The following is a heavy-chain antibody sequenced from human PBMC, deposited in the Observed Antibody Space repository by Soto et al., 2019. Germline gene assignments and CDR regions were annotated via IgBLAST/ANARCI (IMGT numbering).Heavy chain of an antibody. CDR2: ISYDGMNK. Sequence: QVQLVESGGGVVQPGRSLRLSCAASRFSFSDHALHWVRQAPGKGLEWVAVISYDGMNKRYADSVKGRFTISRDNSKNMLNLQVNSLRVEDTAVFYCARDTIGSGGGYIDYWGQGTLVTVSS. D-gene: IGHD3-10*01. J-gene: IGHJ4*02. V-gene: IGHV3-30*04. CDR1: RFSFSDHA. CDR3: ARDTIGSGGGYIDY.